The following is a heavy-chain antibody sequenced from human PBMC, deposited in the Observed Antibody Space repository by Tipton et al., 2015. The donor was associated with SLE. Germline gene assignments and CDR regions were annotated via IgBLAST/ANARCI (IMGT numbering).Heavy chain of an antibody. CDR2: IYYSGST. CDR1: GGSIHSSSYY. CDR3: ASWTASGLTTYFDY. Sequence: TLSLTCTVSGGSIHSSSYYWGWIRQPPGKGLEWIGNIYYSGSTYYNPSLKSRVTITIDTSKNQFSLKLSSVTAADTAVYHCASWTASGLTTYFDYWGQGKLVTVSS. J-gene: IGHJ4*02. V-gene: IGHV4-39*07. D-gene: IGHD3/OR15-3a*01.